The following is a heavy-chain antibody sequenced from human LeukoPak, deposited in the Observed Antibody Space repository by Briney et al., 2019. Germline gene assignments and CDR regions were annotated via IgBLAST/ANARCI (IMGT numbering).Heavy chain of an antibody. J-gene: IGHJ5*02. CDR1: GYSFTSYW. V-gene: IGHV5-51*01. CDR3: ARRFGYCSGGSCQDPYNWFDP. CDR2: SYPGDSDT. D-gene: IGHD2-15*01. Sequence: GESLKISCKGSGYSFTSYWIGWVRQMPGKGLEWMGISYPGDSDTRYSPSFQGQVTISADKSISTAYLQWSSLKASDTAMYYCARRFGYCSGGSCQDPYNWFDPWGQGTLVTISS.